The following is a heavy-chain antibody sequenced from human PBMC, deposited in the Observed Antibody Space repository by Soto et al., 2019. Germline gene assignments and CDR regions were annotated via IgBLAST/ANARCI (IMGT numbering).Heavy chain of an antibody. V-gene: IGHV4-34*01. D-gene: IGHD6-19*01. Sequence: QVQLQQWGAGLLKPSETLSLTCAVYGGSFSGYYWSWIRQPPGKGLEWIGEINHSGSTNYNPSLKSRVTISVDTSKNQFSLKLSSVTAADTAVYYCARGHGGWSYYGMDVWGQGTTVTVSS. CDR1: GGSFSGYY. CDR2: INHSGST. CDR3: ARGHGGWSYYGMDV. J-gene: IGHJ6*02.